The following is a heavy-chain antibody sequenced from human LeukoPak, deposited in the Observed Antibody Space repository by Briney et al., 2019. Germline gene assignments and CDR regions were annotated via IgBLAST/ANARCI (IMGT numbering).Heavy chain of an antibody. V-gene: IGHV3-11*01. D-gene: IGHD2-15*01. CDR3: ARAGSPVPRRATRYYYYMDV. CDR2: ISSSGSTI. J-gene: IGHJ6*03. Sequence: GGSLRLSCAASGFTFSDYYMSWIRQAPGKGLEWVSYISSSGSTIYYADSVKGRFTISRDNAKNSLYLQMNSLRAEDTALYYCARAGSPVPRRATRYYYYMDVWGKGTTVTVSS. CDR1: GFTFSDYY.